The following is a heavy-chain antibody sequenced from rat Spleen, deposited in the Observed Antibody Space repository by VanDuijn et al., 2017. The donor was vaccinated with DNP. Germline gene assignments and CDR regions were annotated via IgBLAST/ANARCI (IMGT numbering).Heavy chain of an antibody. V-gene: IGHV2-27*01. Sequence: QVQLKESGPGLVQPSQTLSLTCTVSGFSLTTYYVHWVRQPPGKGLEWMGRIQSGGTTDYNSPFKSRLNISRDTSKSQVFLKMNTVQTEDTAMYFCARDSGINAYWGQGTLFTVSP. D-gene: IGHD1-11*01. CDR1: GFSLTTYY. CDR2: IQSGGTT. J-gene: IGHJ3*01. CDR3: ARDSGINAY.